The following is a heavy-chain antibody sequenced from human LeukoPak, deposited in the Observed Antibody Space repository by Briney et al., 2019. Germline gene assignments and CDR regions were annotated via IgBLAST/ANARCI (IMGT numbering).Heavy chain of an antibody. Sequence: PGGSLRLSCAASGFTFSSYSMNWVRQAPGKGLEWVSYISSSSSTIYYADSVKGRFTISRDNAKNSLYLQMNSLRAEDTAVYYCARDPRRSGYPYYFDYWGQGTLVTVSS. CDR3: ARDPRRSGYPYYFDY. V-gene: IGHV3-48*01. CDR1: GFTFSSYS. CDR2: ISSSSSTI. D-gene: IGHD3-22*01. J-gene: IGHJ4*02.